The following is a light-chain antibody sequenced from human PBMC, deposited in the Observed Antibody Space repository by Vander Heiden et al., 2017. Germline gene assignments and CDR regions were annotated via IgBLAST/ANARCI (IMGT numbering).Light chain of an antibody. CDR2: KAS. CDR3: LQDNSYSRT. Sequence: DIQMTQSPSTLSASVGDRVTITCRASQSISSWLAWYQQKPGKAPKLLIYKASSLESGVPSRFSGTGSGTEFTLTISILQPDDFATYYCLQDNSYSRTFGQWTKVEIK. CDR1: QSISSW. J-gene: IGKJ1*01. V-gene: IGKV1-5*03.